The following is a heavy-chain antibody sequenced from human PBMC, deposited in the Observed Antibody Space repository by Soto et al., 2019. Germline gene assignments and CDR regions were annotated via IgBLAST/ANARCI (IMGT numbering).Heavy chain of an antibody. V-gene: IGHV3-30*18. D-gene: IGHD1-26*01. Sequence: QVQLVESGGGVVQPGRSLRLSCAASGFTFSSYGMHWVRQAPGKGLEWVAVISYDGSNKYYADSVKGRFTISRDNSENTRYLQLNGLRAEDTVVYYCANSPKGPVGAIDWLFDYWGQGTLVTVSS. CDR3: ANSPKGPVGAIDWLFDY. J-gene: IGHJ4*02. CDR1: GFTFSSYG. CDR2: ISYDGSNK.